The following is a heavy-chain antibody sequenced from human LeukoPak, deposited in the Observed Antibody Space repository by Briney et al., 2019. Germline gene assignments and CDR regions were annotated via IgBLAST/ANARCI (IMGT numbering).Heavy chain of an antibody. CDR2: MNPNSGNT. Sequence: ASVKVSCKASGYTFTSYDINWVRQATGQGLERMGWMNPNSGNTGYAQKFQGRVTMTRNTSISTAYMELSSLRSEDTAVYYCARYKVGATARRYYYYYMDVWGKGTTVTISS. CDR3: ARYKVGATARRYYYYYMDV. V-gene: IGHV1-8*01. D-gene: IGHD1-26*01. CDR1: GYTFTSYD. J-gene: IGHJ6*03.